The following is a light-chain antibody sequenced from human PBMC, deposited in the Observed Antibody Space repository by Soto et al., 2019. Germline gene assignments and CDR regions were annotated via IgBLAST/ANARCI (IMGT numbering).Light chain of an antibody. CDR2: GAS. CDR1: QSVSSSY. J-gene: IGKJ2*01. CDR3: QQFGDSQYT. V-gene: IGKV3-20*01. Sequence: EIVLTQSPGTLSLSPGERATLSCRASQSVSSSYLAWYQQKPGQTPKLLIYGASNRATGIPDRFSGSGSGTDFTLTISRLEPEDFAVYYCQQFGDSQYTFGQGTKLEIK.